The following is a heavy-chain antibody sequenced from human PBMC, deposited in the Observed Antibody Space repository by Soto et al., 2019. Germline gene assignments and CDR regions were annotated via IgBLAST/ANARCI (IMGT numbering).Heavy chain of an antibody. Sequence: QTGGSLRLSCAASGFTFSSYAMSWVRQAPGKGLEWVSAISGSGGSTYYADSVKGRFTISRDNSKNTLYLQMNSLRAEDTAVYYCANSPNLIVVISTKREFGTWGQGCLITVSS. CDR2: ISGSGGST. V-gene: IGHV3-23*01. J-gene: IGHJ5*02. CDR3: ANSPNLIVVISTKREFGT. D-gene: IGHD3-22*01. CDR1: GFTFSSYA.